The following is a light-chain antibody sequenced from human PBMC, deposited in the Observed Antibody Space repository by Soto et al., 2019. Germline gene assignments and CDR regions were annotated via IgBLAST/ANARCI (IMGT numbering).Light chain of an antibody. V-gene: IGKV1-5*03. J-gene: IGKJ2*01. Sequence: DIQMTQSPSTLSASVGDRVTITCRASQSISSWLAWYHQKPGKAPKLLIYKASSLESGVPSRFSGSGSGTEITLTISSLQPDDFATYYCQQYNSYSPYTFGQGTKLEIK. CDR2: KAS. CDR3: QQYNSYSPYT. CDR1: QSISSW.